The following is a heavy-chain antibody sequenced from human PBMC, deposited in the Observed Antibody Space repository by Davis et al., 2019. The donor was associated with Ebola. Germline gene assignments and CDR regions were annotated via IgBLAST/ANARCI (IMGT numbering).Heavy chain of an antibody. D-gene: IGHD2-2*01. CDR3: VKDSSAYYAPRGAFDI. V-gene: IGHV3-64D*08. CDR1: GFTFSSYA. Sequence: GESLKISCSASGFTFSSYAMHWVRQAPGKGLEYVSAISSNGGSTYYADSVKGRFTISRDNSKNTLYLQMSSLRAEDTAVYYCVKDSSAYYAPRGAFDIWGQGTMVTVSS. J-gene: IGHJ3*02. CDR2: ISSNGGST.